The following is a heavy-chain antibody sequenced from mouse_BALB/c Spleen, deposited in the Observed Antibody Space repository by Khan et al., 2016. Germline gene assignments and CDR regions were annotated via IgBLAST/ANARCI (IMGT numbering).Heavy chain of an antibody. J-gene: IGHJ2*01. D-gene: IGHD2-14*01. V-gene: IGHV1S135*01. Sequence: VQLQQSGPELVKPGASVKISCKASGYSFTDYNMYWVKQSPGKSLEWIGYIDPYNGGTSYNQKFKGKATLTVDKSSSTAFMQLNSLTSEDSAGDSCARNGCRYAHMDYWGQGTTLTVSS. CDR1: GYSFTDYN. CDR3: ARNGCRYAHMDY. CDR2: IDPYNGGT.